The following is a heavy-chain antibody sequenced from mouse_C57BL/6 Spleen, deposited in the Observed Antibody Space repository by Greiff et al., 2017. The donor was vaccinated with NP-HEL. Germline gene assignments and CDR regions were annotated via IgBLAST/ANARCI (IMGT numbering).Heavy chain of an antibody. D-gene: IGHD1-1*01. V-gene: IGHV1-53*01. CDR2: INPSNGGT. J-gene: IGHJ2*01. CDR1: GYTFTSYW. CDR3: AREDYYGSTPDY. Sequence: QVQLQQPGTELVKPGASVKLSCKASGYTFTSYWMHWVKQRPGQGLEWIGNINPSNGGTNYNEKFKSKATLTVDKSSGTAYMQLSSLTSEDSAVYCCAREDYYGSTPDYWGQGTTLTVSS.